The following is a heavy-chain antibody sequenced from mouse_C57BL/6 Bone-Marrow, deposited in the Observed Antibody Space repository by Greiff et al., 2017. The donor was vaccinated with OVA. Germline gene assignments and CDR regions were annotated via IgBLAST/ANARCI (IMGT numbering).Heavy chain of an antibody. CDR1: GYTFTSYC. CDR3: GVWESDY. Sequence: VQLQQPGAVLVKPGASVKLSCKASGYTFTSYCMHWVQQSPGRGLEWIGRIDPNSGGTKYNEKFKSKATLTVDKPSSTAYMQLSSLTSEYSAVYYCGVWESDYWGQGTTLTVSS. V-gene: IGHV1-72*01. D-gene: IGHD4-1*01. J-gene: IGHJ2*01. CDR2: IDPNSGGT.